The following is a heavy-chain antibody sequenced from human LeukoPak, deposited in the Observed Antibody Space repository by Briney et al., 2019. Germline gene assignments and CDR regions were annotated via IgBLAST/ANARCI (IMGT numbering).Heavy chain of an antibody. J-gene: IGHJ3*02. Sequence: PSETLSLTCSVSGGSISSAGYFWSWIRQHPGRGLEWIAYIFHNGSTYYNPSLQSRVTISIDTSKKQFSLRLSSVTAADTAVYYCARVYMGPRSNAFDIWGQGIMVTVSS. CDR1: GGSISSAGYF. CDR3: ARVYMGPRSNAFDI. CDR2: IFHNGST. D-gene: IGHD3-10*01. V-gene: IGHV4-31*03.